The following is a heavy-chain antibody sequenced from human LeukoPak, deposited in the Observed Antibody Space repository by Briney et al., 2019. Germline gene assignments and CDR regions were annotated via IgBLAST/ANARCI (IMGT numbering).Heavy chain of an antibody. CDR3: ARENQYCSSTSCYNWAYAFDI. CDR1: GGTFSSYA. V-gene: IGHV1-69*13. CDR2: IIPIFGTA. Sequence: ASVKVSCKASGGTFSSYAISWVRQAPGQGLEWMGGIIPIFGTANYAQKFQGRVTITADESTSTAYMELSSLRSEDTAVYYCARENQYCSSTSCYNWAYAFDIWGQGTTVTVSS. D-gene: IGHD2-2*02. J-gene: IGHJ3*02.